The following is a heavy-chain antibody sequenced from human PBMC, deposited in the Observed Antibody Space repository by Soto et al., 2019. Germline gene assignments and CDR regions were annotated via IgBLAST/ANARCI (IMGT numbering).Heavy chain of an antibody. V-gene: IGHV4-39*01. CDR3: ARKADIVVVVAPESAFDI. CDR1: GGSISSSSYY. J-gene: IGHJ3*02. CDR2: IYYSGST. Sequence: QLQLQESGPGLVKPSETLSLTCTVSGGSISSSSYYWGWIRQPPGKGLEWIGSIYYSGSTYYNPSLKSRVTISVDTSKNQFSLKLSSVTAADTAVYYCARKADIVVVVAPESAFDIWGQGTMVTVSS. D-gene: IGHD2-15*01.